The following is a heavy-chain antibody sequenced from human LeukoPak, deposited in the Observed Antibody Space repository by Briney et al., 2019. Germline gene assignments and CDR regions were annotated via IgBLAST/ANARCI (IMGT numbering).Heavy chain of an antibody. CDR3: ATLCCGSYYMDV. V-gene: IGHV1-69*06. Sequence: SVKVSCKASGGTFSSYAISWVRQAPGQGLEWMGGILPIFGTANYAQKFQGRVTITADKSTSTAYMELSSLRSEDTAVYYCATLCCGSYYMDVWGKGTTVTVSS. CDR2: ILPIFGTA. D-gene: IGHD2-15*01. J-gene: IGHJ6*03. CDR1: GGTFSSYA.